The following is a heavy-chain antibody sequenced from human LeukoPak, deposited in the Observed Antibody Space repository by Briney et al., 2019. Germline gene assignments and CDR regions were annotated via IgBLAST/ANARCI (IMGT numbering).Heavy chain of an antibody. CDR3: ARVQSGYSYGHFDY. Sequence: GGSLRLSCAASGFTVSSNYMSWARQAPGKGLEWVSVIYSGGSTYYADSVKGRFTISRDNSKNTLYLQMNSLRAEDTAVYYCARVQSGYSYGHFDYWGQGTLVTVSS. D-gene: IGHD5-18*01. CDR1: GFTVSSNY. V-gene: IGHV3-53*01. CDR2: IYSGGST. J-gene: IGHJ4*02.